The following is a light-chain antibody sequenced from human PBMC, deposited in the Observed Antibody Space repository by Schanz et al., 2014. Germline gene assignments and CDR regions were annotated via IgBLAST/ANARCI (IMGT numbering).Light chain of an antibody. V-gene: IGKV1-33*01. CDR1: HDINNF. Sequence: DIQMTQSPSTLSASVGDRITITCQASHDINNFLIWYQQKPGNAPKILIYDASTLERGVPSRFSGGGSGRSFTLTISRLQPEDVGTYYCQQYGGFPLTFGQGTTVQVK. CDR3: QQYGGFPLT. J-gene: IGKJ1*01. CDR2: DAS.